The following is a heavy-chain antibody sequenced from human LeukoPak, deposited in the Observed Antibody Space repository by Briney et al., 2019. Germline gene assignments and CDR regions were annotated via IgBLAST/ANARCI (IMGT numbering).Heavy chain of an antibody. CDR1: GGSFSGYY. Sequence: KPSETLSLTCAVYGGSFSGYYWSWIRQPPGKGLEWIGEINHSGSTNYNPSLKSRVTISVDTSKNQFSLKLSSVTAADTAVYYCARAVVVAATHYYGMDVWGQGTTVTVSS. CDR2: INHSGST. D-gene: IGHD2-15*01. CDR3: ARAVVVAATHYYGMDV. V-gene: IGHV4-34*01. J-gene: IGHJ6*02.